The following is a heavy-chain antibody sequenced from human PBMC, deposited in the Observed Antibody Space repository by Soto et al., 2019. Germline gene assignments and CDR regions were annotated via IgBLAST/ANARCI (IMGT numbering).Heavy chain of an antibody. D-gene: IGHD3-16*02. CDR2: ISSSSSYI. Sequence: EVQLVESGGGLVKPGGSLRLSCAASGFTFSSYSMNWVRQAPGKGLEWVSSISSSSSYIYYADSVKGRFTISRDNAKNSLYLQMNSLIAEDTAVYYCARGDYDYVWGSYPENWFDPWGQGTLVTVSS. V-gene: IGHV3-21*01. CDR3: ARGDYDYVWGSYPENWFDP. CDR1: GFTFSSYS. J-gene: IGHJ5*02.